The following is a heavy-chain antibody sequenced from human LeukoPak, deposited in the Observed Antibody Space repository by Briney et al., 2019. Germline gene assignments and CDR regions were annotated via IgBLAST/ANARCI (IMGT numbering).Heavy chain of an antibody. V-gene: IGHV1-69*06. Sequence: SVKVSCKASGGTFSSYAISWVRQAPGQGLEWMGGIIPIFGTANYAQKFQGRVTITADKSTSTAYMELSSLRSEDTAVYYCARDMYSSSSAYYYYYMDVWGKGTPVTVSS. D-gene: IGHD6-6*01. CDR3: ARDMYSSSSAYYYYYMDV. J-gene: IGHJ6*03. CDR2: IIPIFGTA. CDR1: GGTFSSYA.